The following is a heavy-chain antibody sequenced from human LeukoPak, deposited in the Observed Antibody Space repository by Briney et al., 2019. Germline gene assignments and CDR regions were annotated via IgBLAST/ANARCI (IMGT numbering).Heavy chain of an antibody. V-gene: IGHV1-46*01. D-gene: IGHD4-17*01. J-gene: IGHJ4*02. CDR2: INPSGGST. CDR3: ARDRRYGDYGY. CDR1: GYTFTNYG. Sequence: ASVKVSCKASGYTFTNYGISWVRQAPGQGLEWMGIINPSGGSTSYAQKFQGRVTMTRDMSTSTVYMELSSLRSEDTAVYYCARDRRYGDYGYWGQGTLVTVSS.